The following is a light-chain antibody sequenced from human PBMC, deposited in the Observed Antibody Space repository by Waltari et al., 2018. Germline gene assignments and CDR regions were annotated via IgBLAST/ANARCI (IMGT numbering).Light chain of an antibody. CDR1: TSDVVTYSL. V-gene: IGLV2-23*01. CDR2: EGT. Sequence: QSALTQPASVSGSPGQSITISCAGATSDVVTYSLVSWYQPHPGNPPKLMIHEGTQRPSGISNRFSGSNSDNTASLTISGLQFEDEAYYYCCSYAGSSPLFGGGTRVTVL. J-gene: IGLJ3*02. CDR3: CSYAGSSPL.